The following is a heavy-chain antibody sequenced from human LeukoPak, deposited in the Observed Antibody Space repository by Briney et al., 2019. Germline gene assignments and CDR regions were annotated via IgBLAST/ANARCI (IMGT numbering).Heavy chain of an antibody. J-gene: IGHJ6*03. CDR1: GGTFNSYA. V-gene: IGHV1-69*05. D-gene: IGHD6-6*01. Sequence: SVKVSCKASGGTFNSYAISWVRQAPGQGLEWMGGIIPIFGTANYAQKFQGRVTITTDESTSTAYMELSSLRSEDTAVYYCARDRPPRIAARLHYYYYYMDVWGKGTTVTVSS. CDR2: IIPIFGTA. CDR3: ARDRPPRIAARLHYYYYYMDV.